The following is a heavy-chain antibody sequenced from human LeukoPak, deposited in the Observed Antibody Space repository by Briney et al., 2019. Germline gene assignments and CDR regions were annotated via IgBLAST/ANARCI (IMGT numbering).Heavy chain of an antibody. J-gene: IGHJ4*02. CDR3: ARDQSMVGPTTADY. CDR2: IIIDGGNT. D-gene: IGHD1-26*01. CDR1: GFTLSSYW. Sequence: GGSLRLSCAASGFTLSSYWMHWVRQAPGKGLVWVSRIIIDGGNTIYADSVKGRFTISRENAKNTLYLQMNSLRDEDTAVYYCARDQSMVGPTTADYWGQGTLVTVSS. V-gene: IGHV3-74*01.